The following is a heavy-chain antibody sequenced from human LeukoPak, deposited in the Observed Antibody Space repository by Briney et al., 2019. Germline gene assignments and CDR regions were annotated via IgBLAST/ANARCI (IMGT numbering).Heavy chain of an antibody. D-gene: IGHD6-13*01. V-gene: IGHV3-23*01. CDR3: AKLAAAGGGY. CDR1: GFTFSSYV. Sequence: GGSLRLSCAASGFTFSSYVMSWVRQAPGKGLEWVSAISGSGGNTYYADSVKGRFTTSRDNSKNTLYLQMNSLRAEDTAVYYCAKLAAAGGGYWGQGTLVTVSS. CDR2: ISGSGGNT. J-gene: IGHJ4*02.